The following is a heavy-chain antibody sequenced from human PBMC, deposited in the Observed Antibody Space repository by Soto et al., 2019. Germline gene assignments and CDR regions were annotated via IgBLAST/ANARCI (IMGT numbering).Heavy chain of an antibody. J-gene: IGHJ6*02. Sequence: SQTLSLTCAISGDSVSSNSAAWNWIRQSPSRGLEWLGRTYYRSKWYNDYAVSVKSRITINPDTSKNQFSLQLNSVTPEDTAVCYFVRGGVSIARFGVYFECLDLWGQGTMVTVSS. V-gene: IGHV6-1*01. CDR2: TYYRSKWYN. CDR1: GDSVSSNSAA. D-gene: IGHD3-10*01. CDR3: VRGGVSIARFGVYFECLDL.